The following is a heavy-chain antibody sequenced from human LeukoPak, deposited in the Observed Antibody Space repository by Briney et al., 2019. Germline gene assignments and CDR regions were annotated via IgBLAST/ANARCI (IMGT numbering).Heavy chain of an antibody. J-gene: IGHJ4*02. CDR3: ARSSHYGGCFDY. V-gene: IGHV4-61*01. Sequence: SETLSLTCTVSGGSVSSGSYYWSWIRQPPGKGLEWIGYIYYSGSTYYNPSLKSRVTISVDTSKNQFSLKLSSVTAADTAVYYCARSSHYGGCFDYWGQGTLVTVSS. CDR2: IYYSGST. D-gene: IGHD4-23*01. CDR1: GGSVSSGSYY.